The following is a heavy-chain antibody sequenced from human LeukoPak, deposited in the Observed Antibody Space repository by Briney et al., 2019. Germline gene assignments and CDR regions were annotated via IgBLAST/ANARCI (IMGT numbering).Heavy chain of an antibody. D-gene: IGHD5-12*01. CDR1: GYTFTGYY. V-gene: IGHV1-2*02. CDR3: ASSGYDFRYYYGMDV. CDR2: INPNSGGT. Sequence: ASVKVSCKASGYTFTGYYMHWVRQAPGQGLEWMGWINPNSGGTNYAQKFQGRVTMTRDTSISTAYMELSRLRSDDMAVYYCASSGYDFRYYYGMDVWGQGTTVTVSS. J-gene: IGHJ6*02.